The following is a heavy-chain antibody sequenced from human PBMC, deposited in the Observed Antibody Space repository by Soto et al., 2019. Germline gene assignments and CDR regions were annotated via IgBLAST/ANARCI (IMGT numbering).Heavy chain of an antibody. D-gene: IGHD2-2*01. J-gene: IGHJ6*02. Sequence: SETLSLTCTVSGGSISSSSYYWGWIRQPPGKGLEWIGSIYYSGSTYYNPSLKSRVTISVDTSKNQFSLKLSSVTAADTAVYYCARGLGYCSSTSCPTHYYYGMDVWGQGTTVTVSS. CDR3: ARGLGYCSSTSCPTHYYYGMDV. V-gene: IGHV4-39*01. CDR2: IYYSGST. CDR1: GGSISSSSYY.